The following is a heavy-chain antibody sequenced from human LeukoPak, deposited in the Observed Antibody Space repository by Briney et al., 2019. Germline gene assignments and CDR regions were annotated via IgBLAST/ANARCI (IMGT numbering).Heavy chain of an antibody. D-gene: IGHD5-18*01. V-gene: IGHV3-66*01. CDR3: AREAVDTAMAFDY. CDR2: IYSGGST. Sequence: GGSLRLSCAASGFTVSSNYMSWVRQAPGKGLEWVSVIYSGGSTYYADSVKGRFTISRDNSKNTLYLQMNSLRAEDTAVYYCAREAVDTAMAFDYWGQGTLVTASS. J-gene: IGHJ4*02. CDR1: GFTVSSNY.